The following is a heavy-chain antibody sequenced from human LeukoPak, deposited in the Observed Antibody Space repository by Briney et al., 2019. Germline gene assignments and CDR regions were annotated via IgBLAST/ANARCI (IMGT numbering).Heavy chain of an antibody. Sequence: GGSLRLSCAASGFTFSSYSMNWARQAPGKGLEWVSYISSSSSTIYYADSVKGRFTISRDNAKNSLYLQMNSLRAEDTAVYYCAREGVYDILTGYVYWGQGTLVTVSS. CDR3: AREGVYDILTGYVY. D-gene: IGHD3-9*01. J-gene: IGHJ4*02. CDR1: GFTFSSYS. V-gene: IGHV3-48*01. CDR2: ISSSSSTI.